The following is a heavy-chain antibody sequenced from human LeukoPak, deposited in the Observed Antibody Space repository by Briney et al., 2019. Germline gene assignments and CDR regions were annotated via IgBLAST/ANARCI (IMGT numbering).Heavy chain of an antibody. V-gene: IGHV3-7*01. J-gene: IGHJ6*02. CDR1: GFTFSSYW. CDR2: INEDGSER. D-gene: IGHD2-15*01. CDR3: AREVGYCSGGSCYSLSGMDV. Sequence: GGSLRLSCPASGFTFSSYWMSWVRQAPGKGLEWVANINEDGSERYYVDSVEGRFTISRDNAKNSLYLQMNSLRAEDTAVYYCAREVGYCSGGSCYSLSGMDVWGQGTTVTVSS.